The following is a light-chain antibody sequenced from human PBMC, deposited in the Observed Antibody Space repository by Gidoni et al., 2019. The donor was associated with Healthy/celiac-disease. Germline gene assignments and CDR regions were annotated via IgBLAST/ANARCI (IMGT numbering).Light chain of an antibody. CDR2: EVS. J-gene: IGLJ1*01. CDR1: SSDVGGYNY. Sequence: QSALTPPPSASGSPGPSVTISCTGPSSDVGGYNYVSWYQQHPGKAPKRMIYEVSKRPSGVPDRCSGSKSGNTASRTGAGLQAEDEADYYCSSYAGSNNYVFGTGTKVTVL. CDR3: SSYAGSNNYV. V-gene: IGLV2-8*01.